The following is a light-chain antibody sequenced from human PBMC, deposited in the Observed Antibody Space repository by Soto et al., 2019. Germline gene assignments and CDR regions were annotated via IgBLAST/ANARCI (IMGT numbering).Light chain of an antibody. CDR3: SSYTDRTNLV. CDR2: DVT. V-gene: IGLV2-8*01. Sequence: QSVLTQSPSASGSPGQSVTISCTGTSSDIGGYNSVSWYQQHPGKAPKVMIYDVTKRPSGVPDRFSGSKSGNTASLTVSALQAEDEADYYCSSYTDRTNLVFGTGTKVTV. J-gene: IGLJ1*01. CDR1: SSDIGGYNS.